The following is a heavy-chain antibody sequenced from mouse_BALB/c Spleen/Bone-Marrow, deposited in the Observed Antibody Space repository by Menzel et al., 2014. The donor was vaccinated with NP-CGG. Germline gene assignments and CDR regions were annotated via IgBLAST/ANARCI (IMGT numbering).Heavy chain of an antibody. J-gene: IGHJ3*01. CDR3: ARHAYYDQTEVSFVY. D-gene: IGHD2-4*01. CDR2: ISGGGSYT. CDR1: GFSFNSYG. V-gene: IGHV5-9-2*01. Sequence: EVKLMESGGGLVKSGGSLKLSCAASGFSFNSYGMSWVRQTPEKRLEWVATISGGGSYTFYPDSVKGPFTISRDNAKNNLYLQLSSLRSEDTALYYCARHAYYDQTEVSFVYWGRGTLVTVSA.